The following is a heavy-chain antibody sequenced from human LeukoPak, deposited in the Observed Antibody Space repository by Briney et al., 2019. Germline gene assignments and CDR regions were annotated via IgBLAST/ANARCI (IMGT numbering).Heavy chain of an antibody. J-gene: IGHJ4*02. V-gene: IGHV3-30-3*01. CDR2: ISYDGSNK. D-gene: IGHD3-10*01. Sequence: SCKASGGTFSSYAMHWVRQAPGKGLEWVAVISYDGSNKYYADSVKGRFTISRDNSKNTLYLQMNSLRAEDTAVYYCARDSGRFGERSSFDYWGQGTLVTVSS. CDR3: ARDSGRFGERSSFDY. CDR1: GGTFSSYA.